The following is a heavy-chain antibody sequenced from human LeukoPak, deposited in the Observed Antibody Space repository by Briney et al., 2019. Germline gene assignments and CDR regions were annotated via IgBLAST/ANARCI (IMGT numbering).Heavy chain of an antibody. J-gene: IGHJ6*03. Sequence: GESLKISCKGSGYSFTSYWIGWVRQMPGKGLEWMGIIYPGDSDTRYSPSFQGQVTISADKSISTAYLQWSSLKASDTAMYYCARRGGDYSNSGRGVGYYYYYYMDVWGKGTTVTVSS. CDR2: IYPGDSDT. CDR1: GYSFTSYW. V-gene: IGHV5-51*01. D-gene: IGHD4-11*01. CDR3: ARRGGDYSNSGRGVGYYYYYYMDV.